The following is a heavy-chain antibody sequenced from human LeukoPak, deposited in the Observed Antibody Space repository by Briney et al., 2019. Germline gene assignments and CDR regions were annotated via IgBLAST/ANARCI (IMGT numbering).Heavy chain of an antibody. Sequence: PSESLSLTCTVSGRSISISSYYWGWIRQPPGKGLVGVGGIYYSGSTYYNPSLKSRVTISVDTSKNHFSLKLSSRTGADTTVYYCARSHRSGWYAYWGQGTLVTVSS. J-gene: IGHJ4*02. V-gene: IGHV4-39*02. D-gene: IGHD6-19*01. CDR1: GRSISISSYY. CDR2: IYYSGST. CDR3: ARSHRSGWYAY.